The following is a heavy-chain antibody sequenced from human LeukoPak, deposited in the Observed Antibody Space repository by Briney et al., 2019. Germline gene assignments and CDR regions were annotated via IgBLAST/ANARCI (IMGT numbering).Heavy chain of an antibody. CDR1: GFTFSDHY. CDR3: ARTFKGSDFFDY. CDR2: IRNKAASYST. J-gene: IGHJ4*02. Sequence: GGSLRLSCAASGFTFSDHYMDWVRQAPGKGLEWVGRIRNKAASYSTEYAASVKGRFTISRDDSKNSLCLQMNSLKTEDTAVYYCARTFKGSDFFDYWGQGTLVTVSS. V-gene: IGHV3-72*01. D-gene: IGHD2-21*02.